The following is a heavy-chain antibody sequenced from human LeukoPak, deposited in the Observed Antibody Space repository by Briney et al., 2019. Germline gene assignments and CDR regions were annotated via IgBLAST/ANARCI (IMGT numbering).Heavy chain of an antibody. Sequence: SETLSLTCAVYGGSFSGYYWSRIRQPPGKGLEWIGEINHSGSTNYNPSLKSRVTISVDTSKNQFSLKLSSVTAADTAVYYCARGRRQLVKRWWFDPWGQGTLVTVSS. V-gene: IGHV4-34*01. J-gene: IGHJ5*02. CDR2: INHSGST. D-gene: IGHD6-13*01. CDR3: ARGRRQLVKRWWFDP. CDR1: GGSFSGYY.